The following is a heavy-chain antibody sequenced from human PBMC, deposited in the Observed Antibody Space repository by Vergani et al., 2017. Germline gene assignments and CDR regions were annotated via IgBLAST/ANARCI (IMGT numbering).Heavy chain of an antibody. CDR1: GFSFPGYA. CDR3: ATVWGGN. Sequence: EVQLLESGGGLVQPGGSLRLSCEASGFSFPGYAMSWVRQAPGKGLEYIGRIRTKTDGGTTDYAAPVKGRFTISRDDSKNTLYLQMSSLKTEDTAVYYCATVWGGNWGQGTLVTVSS. CDR2: IRTKTDGGTT. V-gene: IGHV3-15*01. D-gene: IGHD3-16*01. J-gene: IGHJ4*02.